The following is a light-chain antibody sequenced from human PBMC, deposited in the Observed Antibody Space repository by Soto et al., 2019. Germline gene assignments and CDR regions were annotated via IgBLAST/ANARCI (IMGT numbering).Light chain of an antibody. J-gene: IGKJ1*01. CDR3: QQYGSSFKT. Sequence: EIVLTQSPGTLSLSPGERATLSCRASQRVSSSYLAWYQQKPGQAPRLLIFGASSRATGVPDRFSGSGSGTDFTLTISRLEPEDFAVYYCQQYGSSFKTFGQGTKVDIK. CDR2: GAS. V-gene: IGKV3-20*01. CDR1: QRVSSSY.